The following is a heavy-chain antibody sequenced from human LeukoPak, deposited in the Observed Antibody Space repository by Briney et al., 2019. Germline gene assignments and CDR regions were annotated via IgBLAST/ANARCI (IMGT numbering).Heavy chain of an antibody. J-gene: IGHJ4*02. CDR1: GGSISSYY. V-gene: IGHV4-4*07. CDR2: IYTSGST. Sequence: SETLSLTCTVSGGSISSYYWSWIRQPAGKGLEWIGRIYTSGSTNYNPSLKSRVTMSVDTSKNQFSLKLSSVTAADTAVYYCARSSYYYGSGSFMIWGQGTLVTVSS. CDR3: ARSSYYYGSGSFMI. D-gene: IGHD3-10*01.